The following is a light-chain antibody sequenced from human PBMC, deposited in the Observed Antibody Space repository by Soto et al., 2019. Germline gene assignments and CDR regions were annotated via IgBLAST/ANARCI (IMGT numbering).Light chain of an antibody. CDR1: QSVTNY. J-gene: IGKJ5*01. Sequence: EIVLTQSPAILSLSPGERATLSCRASQSVTNYLAWYQQRPGQAPRLLIYDASNRATGIPARFSGSGSGTDFTLTISRLESEDFAVYYCQKRSNWPPITFGQGTRLEIK. CDR2: DAS. V-gene: IGKV3-11*01. CDR3: QKRSNWPPIT.